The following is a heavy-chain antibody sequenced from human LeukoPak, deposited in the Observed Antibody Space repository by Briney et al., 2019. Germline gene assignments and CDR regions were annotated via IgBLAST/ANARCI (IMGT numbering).Heavy chain of an antibody. Sequence: ASVKVSFKASGYTFISYYMHWVRQAPGQGLEWMGIINPSGGTTNYAQIFQGRVTMTRDTSTSTVYMELSSLRSEDTAVYYCARDRFRGGAVAGTMPFDYWGQGTLVTVSS. V-gene: IGHV1-46*01. J-gene: IGHJ4*02. CDR2: INPSGGTT. D-gene: IGHD6-19*01. CDR1: GYTFISYY. CDR3: ARDRFRGGAVAGTMPFDY.